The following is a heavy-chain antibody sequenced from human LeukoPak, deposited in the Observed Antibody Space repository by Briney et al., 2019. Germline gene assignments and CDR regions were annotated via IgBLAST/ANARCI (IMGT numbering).Heavy chain of an antibody. D-gene: IGHD1-1*01. V-gene: IGHV5-51*01. CDR3: ARHVGSRRNYYYYMDV. J-gene: IGHJ6*03. Sequence: GESLKISCKGSGYSFTSYWIGWVRQMPGKGLEWMGIIYPGDSDTRYSPSFQGQVTISADKSISTAYLQWSSLKASDTAMYYCARHVGSRRNYYYYMDVWGQGTTVTVSS. CDR2: IYPGDSDT. CDR1: GYSFTSYW.